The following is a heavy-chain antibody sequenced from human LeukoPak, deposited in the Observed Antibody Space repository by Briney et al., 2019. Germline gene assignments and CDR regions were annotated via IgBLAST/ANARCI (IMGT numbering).Heavy chain of an antibody. CDR3: ASGYYDPFDY. CDR1: GGSFSGYY. CDR2: INHSGST. Sequence: SETLSLTCAVYGGSFSGYYWSWIRQPPGKGLEWIGEINHSGSTNYNPSLKSRVTISVDTSKNQFSLKLSSVTAADTAVYYCASGYYDPFDYWGQGTLVTVSS. V-gene: IGHV4-34*01. J-gene: IGHJ4*02. D-gene: IGHD3-3*01.